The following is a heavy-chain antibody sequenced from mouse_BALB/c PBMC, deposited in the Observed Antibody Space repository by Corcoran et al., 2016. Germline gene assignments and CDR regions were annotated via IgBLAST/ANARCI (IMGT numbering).Heavy chain of an antibody. V-gene: IGHV1S136*01. CDR2: INPYNDGT. J-gene: IGHJ4*01. Sequence: EVQLQQSGPARVKPGASVKMSCKASGYTFTSYVMHWVKQKPGQGLEWIGYINPYNDGTKYNEKFKGKATLTSDKSSSTAYMELSSLTSEDSAVYYCARLYPGIAMDYWGQGTSVTVSS. CDR1: GYTFTSYV. CDR3: ARLYPGIAMDY.